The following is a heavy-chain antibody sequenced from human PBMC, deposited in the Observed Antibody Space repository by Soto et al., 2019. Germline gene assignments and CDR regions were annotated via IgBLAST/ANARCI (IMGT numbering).Heavy chain of an antibody. J-gene: IGHJ6*02. D-gene: IGHD3-16*01. V-gene: IGHV1-69*01. CDR2: IIPIFGTA. Sequence: QVQLVQSGAEVKKPGSSVKVSCKASGGTFSSSAISWVRQAPGQGLEWMGGIIPIFGTANYAQKFPGRVTITADDSTRTADIELSSLRSEDTAVYYCARDLPHWGRDYYGMDVWGQGTTVTVSS. CDR3: ARDLPHWGRDYYGMDV. CDR1: GGTFSSSA.